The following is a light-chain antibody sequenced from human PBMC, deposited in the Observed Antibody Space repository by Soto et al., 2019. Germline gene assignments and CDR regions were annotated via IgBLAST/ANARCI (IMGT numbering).Light chain of an antibody. CDR2: GAS. V-gene: IGKV3-20*01. CDR3: QQYDASIT. CDR1: QVVNSNY. Sequence: EIVLTQSPDTLSLSPGETATLSCRASQVVNSNYVAWYQQKPGQAPRLLIYGASSRATGIPDRFSSSGSGADFNLTISRLEPEDFAEFYCQQYDASITFGQGTRLEI. J-gene: IGKJ5*01.